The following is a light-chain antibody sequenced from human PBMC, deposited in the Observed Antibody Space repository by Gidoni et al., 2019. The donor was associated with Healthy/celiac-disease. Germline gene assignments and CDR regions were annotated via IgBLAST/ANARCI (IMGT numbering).Light chain of an antibody. Sequence: EIVLTQSPATLSLSPGERATLSCRASQSVSSYLAWYQQKPGQAHILLIYDASNRATGIPARFSGSWSGTDFTLTISILEPEDFAVYYCQQRSNWYTFGQGTKLEIK. CDR1: QSVSSY. CDR3: QQRSNWYT. V-gene: IGKV3-11*01. J-gene: IGKJ2*01. CDR2: DAS.